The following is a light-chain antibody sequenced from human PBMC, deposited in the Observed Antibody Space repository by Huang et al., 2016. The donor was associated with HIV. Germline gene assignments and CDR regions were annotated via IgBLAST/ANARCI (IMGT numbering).Light chain of an antibody. V-gene: IGKV3-15*01. CDR3: QQNNNWPPLFT. J-gene: IGKJ3*01. Sequence: EIVMTQSPATLSASPGERATLSCRASQSDSSNLAWYQQKPGQAPRLLIYGASTRANGIPARFSGSGSGTEFTLTINSLQSEDCAVYYCQQNNNWPPLFTFGPGTKVDIK. CDR1: QSDSSN. CDR2: GAS.